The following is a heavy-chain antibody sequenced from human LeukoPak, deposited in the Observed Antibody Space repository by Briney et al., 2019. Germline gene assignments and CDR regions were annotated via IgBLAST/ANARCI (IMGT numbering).Heavy chain of an antibody. V-gene: IGHV3-21*01. D-gene: IGHD5-24*01. CDR1: GFTFSSYT. CDR3: ARATSGIRDGYNWHFDY. J-gene: IGHJ4*02. Sequence: GGSLRLSCAASGFTFSSYTMNWVRQAPGKGLEWVSSITSSSIYIYYADSVKGRFTISRDNAKNSLYLQMNSLRAEDTAIYYCARATSGIRDGYNWHFDYWGQGTLVTVSS. CDR2: ITSSSIYI.